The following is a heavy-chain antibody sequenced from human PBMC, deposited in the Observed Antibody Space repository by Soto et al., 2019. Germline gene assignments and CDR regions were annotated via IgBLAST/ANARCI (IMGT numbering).Heavy chain of an antibody. CDR1: VGTFSYYT. CDR2: IIPILGIA. D-gene: IGHD6-19*01. Sequence: QVQLVQSGAEVKKPGSSVKVSCKASVGTFSYYTISWVRQAPGQGLEWMGRIIPILGIANYAQKFQGRVTITADKSTSTAYMELSSLRSEDTAVYYCASRYSSSDYWGQGTLVTVSS. J-gene: IGHJ4*02. CDR3: ASRYSSSDY. V-gene: IGHV1-69*02.